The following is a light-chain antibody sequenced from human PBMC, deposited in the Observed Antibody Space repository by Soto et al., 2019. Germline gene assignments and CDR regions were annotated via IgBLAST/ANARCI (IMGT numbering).Light chain of an antibody. CDR2: DVS. CDR3: SSYTSSSTLLYV. V-gene: IGLV2-14*01. Sequence: QSALTQPASVSGSPGQSITISCPGTSSDVGGYNYVSWYQQHPGKAPKLMIYDVSKRPSGVSNRFSGSKSGNTASLTISGLQAEDEADYYCSSYTSSSTLLYVFGTGTKVTVL. J-gene: IGLJ1*01. CDR1: SSDVGGYNY.